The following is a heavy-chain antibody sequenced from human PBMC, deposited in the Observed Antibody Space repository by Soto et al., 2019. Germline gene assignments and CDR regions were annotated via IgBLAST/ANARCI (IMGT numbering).Heavy chain of an antibody. CDR3: ARRWGRTFDY. CDR1: GDSITSGVHY. CDR2: IYYSGST. V-gene: IGHV4-61*08. D-gene: IGHD7-27*01. J-gene: IGHJ4*02. Sequence: SETLSLTCTVSGDSITSGVHYWSWIRQHPGKALEWIGYIYYSGSTNYNPSLKSRVTISVDTSKNQFSLKLSSVTAADTAVYYCARRWGRTFDYWGQGTLVTVSS.